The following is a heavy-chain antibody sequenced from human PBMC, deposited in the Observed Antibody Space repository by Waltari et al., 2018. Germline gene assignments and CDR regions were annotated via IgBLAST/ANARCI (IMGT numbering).Heavy chain of an antibody. J-gene: IGHJ3*02. CDR2: LYSIGGT. CDR3: ASARPADYGDWHDAFDI. V-gene: IGHV4-30-4*08. D-gene: IGHD4-17*01. Sequence: QVQLQESGPGLVKPSQTLSLTCTVSGGSISSGDSYWSWIRQPPGKGLKWIGYLYSIGGTYFNPSLKSRFTISVDTSNNPFSLNRSSVTAADTAVYYCASARPADYGDWHDAFDILGQGTMVTVSS. CDR1: GGSISSGDSY.